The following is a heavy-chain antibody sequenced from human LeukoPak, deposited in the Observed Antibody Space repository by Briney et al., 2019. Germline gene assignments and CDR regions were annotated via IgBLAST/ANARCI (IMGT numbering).Heavy chain of an antibody. J-gene: IGHJ6*03. CDR1: GYTFTGYF. CDR2: INPNSGGT. CDR3: AREARITMIVVVPWPDYYYYYMDV. V-gene: IGHV1-2*02. D-gene: IGHD3-22*01. Sequence: ASVKVSCKASGYTFTGYFIHWVRQAPGQGLEWMGWINPNSGGTNYAQKFQGRVTMTRDTSISTAYMELSRLRSDDTAVYYCAREARITMIVVVPWPDYYYYYMDVWGKGTTVTISS.